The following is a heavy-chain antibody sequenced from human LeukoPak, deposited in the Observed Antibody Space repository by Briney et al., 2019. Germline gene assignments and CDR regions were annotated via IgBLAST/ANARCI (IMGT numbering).Heavy chain of an antibody. J-gene: IGHJ5*02. CDR1: GFTVSSNY. Sequence: GGSLRLSCAASGFTVSSNYMSWVRQAPGKGLEWVSYISSSSSTIYYADSVKGRFTISRDNAKNSLYLQMNSLRAEDTAVYYCARGKGARRFWFDPWGQGTLVTVSS. D-gene: IGHD6-6*01. V-gene: IGHV3-48*04. CDR2: ISSSSSTI. CDR3: ARGKGARRFWFDP.